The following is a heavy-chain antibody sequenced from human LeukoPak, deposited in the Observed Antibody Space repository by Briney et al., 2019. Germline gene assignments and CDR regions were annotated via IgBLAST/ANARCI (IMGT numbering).Heavy chain of an antibody. CDR3: AKGSNWNLPYYFDY. CDR1: GFTFSSYW. V-gene: IGHV3-7*01. Sequence: GGSLRLSCAASGFTFSSYWMSWVRQAPGKGLEWVANIKQDGSEKYYVDSVKGRFTISRDNAKNSLYLQMNSLRAEDTSVYYCAKGSNWNLPYYFDYWGQGTLVTVSS. J-gene: IGHJ4*02. D-gene: IGHD1-20*01. CDR2: IKQDGSEK.